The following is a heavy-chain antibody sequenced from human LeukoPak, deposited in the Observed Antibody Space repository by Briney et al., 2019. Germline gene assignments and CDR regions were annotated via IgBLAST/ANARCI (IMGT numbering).Heavy chain of an antibody. CDR3: AKDRVGTAMVVGDFDY. V-gene: IGHV3-23*01. CDR2: ISGSGGT. CDR1: GFTFSSYA. D-gene: IGHD5-18*01. Sequence: GGSLRLSCAASGFTFSSYAMSWVRQAPGKGLEWVSGISGSGGTYYADSVKSRFTISRDNSKNTLYLQLNSLRVEDTAVYYCAKDRVGTAMVVGDFDYWGQRTLVSVSS. J-gene: IGHJ4*02.